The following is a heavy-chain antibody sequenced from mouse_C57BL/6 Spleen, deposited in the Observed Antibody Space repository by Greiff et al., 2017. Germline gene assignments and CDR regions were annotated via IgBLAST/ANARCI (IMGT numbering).Heavy chain of an antibody. CDR2: INPNNGGT. CDR3: ATSYYYGSSYVWYFDV. D-gene: IGHD1-1*01. J-gene: IGHJ1*03. V-gene: IGHV1-22*01. CDR1: GYTFTDYN. Sequence: EVQLQQFGPELVKPGASVKMSCKASGYTFTDYNMHWVKQSHGKSLEWIGYINPNNGGTSYNQKFKGKATLTVNKSSSTAYMELRSLTSEDSAVYYCATSYYYGSSYVWYFDVWGTGTTVTVSS.